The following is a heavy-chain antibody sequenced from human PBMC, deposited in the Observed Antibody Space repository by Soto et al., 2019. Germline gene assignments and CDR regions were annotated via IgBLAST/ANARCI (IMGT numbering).Heavy chain of an antibody. CDR1: GGSFSGYY. CDR2: INHSGGT. D-gene: IGHD6-13*01. Sequence: QVQLQQWGAGLLKPSETLSLTCAVYGGSFSGYYWRWIRQPPRKGLEWIGEINHSGGTNYNPSLTSRVNISVDTSKNQFSLKLNSVPAADTAVYYCARVGYSSSWYRRGAFDIWGQGTMVTVSS. J-gene: IGHJ3*02. CDR3: ARVGYSSSWYRRGAFDI. V-gene: IGHV4-34*01.